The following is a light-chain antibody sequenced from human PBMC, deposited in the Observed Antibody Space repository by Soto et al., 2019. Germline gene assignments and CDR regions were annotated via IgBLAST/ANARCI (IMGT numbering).Light chain of an antibody. J-gene: IGKJ1*01. V-gene: IGKV1-5*01. CDR1: QSVTSW. CDR3: HHDNRYPGT. Sequence: DVPMTQSPSTLSASVGARVTITCRASQSVTSWLAWYQQKTGKAPKVLIYDASSMESGAPSRSSGSGSGTEFTLTSSSLQPDDVATDDCHHDNRYPGTFGQGTKVEIK. CDR2: DAS.